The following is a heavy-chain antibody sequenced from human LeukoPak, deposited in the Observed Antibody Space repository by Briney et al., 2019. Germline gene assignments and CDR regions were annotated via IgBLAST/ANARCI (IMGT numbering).Heavy chain of an antibody. CDR3: AKSGGSPADY. D-gene: IGHD3-10*01. Sequence: GGSLRLSCAASGFTFSRSWMSWVRQTPGKGLEWLANIKEDGSEKYYVDSVKGRFIISSDNAKKSVYLQMNSLGAADTAVYYCAKSGGSPADYWGQGTLVTVSS. V-gene: IGHV3-7*03. CDR1: GFTFSRSW. J-gene: IGHJ4*02. CDR2: IKEDGSEK.